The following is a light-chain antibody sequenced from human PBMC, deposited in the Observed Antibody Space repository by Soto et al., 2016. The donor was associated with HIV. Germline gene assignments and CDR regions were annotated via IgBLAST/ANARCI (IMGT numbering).Light chain of an antibody. CDR2: DAS. J-gene: IGKJ4*01. Sequence: DIQMTQSPSSLSASVGDRVTITCQASQEISNYLNWYQQKPGKAPKLLIFDASNLETGVPSRFSGSGSGTDFTFTISSLQPEDTATYYCLQDYNYPLTFGGGTKVEIK. CDR1: QEISNY. V-gene: IGKV1-33*01. CDR3: LQDYNYPLT.